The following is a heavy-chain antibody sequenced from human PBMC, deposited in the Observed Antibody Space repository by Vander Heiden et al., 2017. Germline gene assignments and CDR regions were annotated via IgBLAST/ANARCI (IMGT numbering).Heavy chain of an antibody. V-gene: IGHV1-69*01. J-gene: IGHJ5*02. D-gene: IGHD2-15*01. CDR1: GGTFSSYA. CDR2: IIPIFGTA. CDR3: ARATSNCSGGSCYPEWFDP. Sequence: QVQLVQSGAEVKKPGSSVKVSCKASGGTFSSYAISWVRPAPGQGLEWMGGIIPIFGTANYAQKFQGRATITADESTSTAYMELSSLRSEDTAVYYCARATSNCSGGSCYPEWFDPWGQGTLVTVSS.